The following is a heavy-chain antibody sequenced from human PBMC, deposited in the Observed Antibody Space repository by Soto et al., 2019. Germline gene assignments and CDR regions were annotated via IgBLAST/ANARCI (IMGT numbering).Heavy chain of an antibody. J-gene: IGHJ4*02. CDR2: IYPGDSDT. CDR1: GYSFTTHW. Sequence: GESLKISCKGSGYSFTTHWIGWVRQLPGEGLEWMGIIYPGDSDTRYSPSFQGQVTISADKSISTAYLQWNNLRASDTAIYYCARNPPDYWGQGTLVTVSS. V-gene: IGHV5-51*01. CDR3: ARNPPDY.